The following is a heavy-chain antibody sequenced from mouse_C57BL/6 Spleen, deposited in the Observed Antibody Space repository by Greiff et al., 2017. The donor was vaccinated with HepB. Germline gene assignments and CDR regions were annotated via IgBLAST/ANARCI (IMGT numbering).Heavy chain of an antibody. Sequence: QVQLKESGAELARPGASVKLSCKASGYTFTSYGISWVKQRTGQGLEWIGEIYPRSGNTYYNEKFKGKATLTADKSSSTAYMELRSLTSEDSAVYFCARMDGPYAMDYWGQGTSVTVSS. CDR1: GYTFTSYG. V-gene: IGHV1-81*01. CDR2: IYPRSGNT. D-gene: IGHD2-3*01. J-gene: IGHJ4*01. CDR3: ARMDGPYAMDY.